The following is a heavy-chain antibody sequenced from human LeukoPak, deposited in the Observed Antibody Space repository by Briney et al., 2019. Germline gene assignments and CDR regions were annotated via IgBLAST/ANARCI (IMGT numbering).Heavy chain of an antibody. CDR1: GYTFTGYY. D-gene: IGHD3-22*01. Sequence: GASVKVSCKASGYTFTGYYMHWVRQAPGQGLEWMGWINPNSGGTNYAQKFQGRVTMTRDTSISTAYMELSRLRSDDTAVYYCARGVRLGDSSGYYLHYWGQGTLVTVSS. J-gene: IGHJ4*02. CDR2: INPNSGGT. V-gene: IGHV1-2*02. CDR3: ARGVRLGDSSGYYLHY.